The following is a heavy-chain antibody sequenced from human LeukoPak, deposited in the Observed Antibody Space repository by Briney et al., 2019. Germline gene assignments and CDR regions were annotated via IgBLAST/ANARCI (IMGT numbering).Heavy chain of an antibody. V-gene: IGHV4-61*08. Sequence: PSETLSLTCTVSGGSISSGDYYWSWIRQPPGKGLEWIGYIYYSGSTNYNPSLKSRVTISVDTSKNQFSLKLSSVTAADTAVYYCARLSENSSSWSSNWFDPWGQGTLVTVSS. J-gene: IGHJ5*02. D-gene: IGHD6-13*01. CDR3: ARLSENSSSWSSNWFDP. CDR1: GGSISSGDYY. CDR2: IYYSGST.